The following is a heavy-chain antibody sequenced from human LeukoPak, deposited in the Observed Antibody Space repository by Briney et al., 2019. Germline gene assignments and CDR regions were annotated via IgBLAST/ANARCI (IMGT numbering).Heavy chain of an antibody. V-gene: IGHV3-74*01. D-gene: IGHD2-15*01. CDR3: ARDLTYSTFDY. CDR1: GFTFSSYW. J-gene: IGHJ4*02. Sequence: PGGSLRLSCAASGFTFSSYWMHWVRQAPGKGLEWVSRINSDGSSTIYADSVKGRFTISRDNAKNTLYLQMNSLRAEDTAVYYCARDLTYSTFDYWGQGTLVTVSS. CDR2: INSDGSST.